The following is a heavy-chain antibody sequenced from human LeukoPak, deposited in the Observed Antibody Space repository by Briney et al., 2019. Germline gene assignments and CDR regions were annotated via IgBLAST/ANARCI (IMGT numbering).Heavy chain of an antibody. CDR1: GGSINSYY. J-gene: IGHJ4*02. Sequence: SETLSLTCTVSGGSINSYYWSWIRQPPGKGLEWIGYIYYSGSTNYNPSLKTRVTISVDTSKNQFSLRLSSVTAADTAVYYCARVTGYMTEDYFDYWGQGTLVTVSS. CDR2: IYYSGST. D-gene: IGHD6-13*01. CDR3: ARVTGYMTEDYFDY. V-gene: IGHV4-59*01.